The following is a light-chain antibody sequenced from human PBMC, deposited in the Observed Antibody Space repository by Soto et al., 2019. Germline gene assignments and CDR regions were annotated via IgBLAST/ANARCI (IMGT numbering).Light chain of an antibody. CDR3: QQYNNWPPHT. V-gene: IGKV3-15*01. CDR1: QSVNTN. Sequence: IVMTQSPATLSVSPGESATLSCRASQSVNTNLAWYQQKPGRAPRLLIHGASTRANGIPARFSGSGSGTEITLNLSSRQPEDFAVYNCQQYNNWPPHTFGQGTKLEIK. CDR2: GAS. J-gene: IGKJ2*01.